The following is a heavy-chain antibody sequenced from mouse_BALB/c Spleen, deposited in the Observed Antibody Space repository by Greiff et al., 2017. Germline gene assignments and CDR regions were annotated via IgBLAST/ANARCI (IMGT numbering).Heavy chain of an antibody. V-gene: IGHV14-3*02. CDR1: GFNIKDTY. CDR3: ARDRYDDGELDY. CDR2: IDPANGNT. J-gene: IGHJ3*01. D-gene: IGHD2-14*01. Sequence: EVQLVESGAELVKPGASVKLSCTASGFNIKDTYMHWVKQRPEQGLEWIGRIDPANGNTKYDPKFQGKATITADTSSNTAYLQLSSLTSEDTAVYYCARDRYDDGELDYWGQGTLVTVSA.